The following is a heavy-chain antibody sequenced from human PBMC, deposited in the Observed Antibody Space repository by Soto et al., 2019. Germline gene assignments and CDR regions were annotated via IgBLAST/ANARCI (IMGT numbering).Heavy chain of an antibody. J-gene: IGHJ6*02. Sequence: GESLKISCKGFGYSSSTYWIGWVRQMPGEGLEWMGIIYPGDSDTRYRPSLQGQVTISADKSISTAFLQWSSLKASDTAIYYCARSGRNGYYGMDVWGQGTTVTVSS. V-gene: IGHV5-51*01. D-gene: IGHD1-26*01. CDR1: GYSSSTYW. CDR2: IYPGDSDT. CDR3: ARSGRNGYYGMDV.